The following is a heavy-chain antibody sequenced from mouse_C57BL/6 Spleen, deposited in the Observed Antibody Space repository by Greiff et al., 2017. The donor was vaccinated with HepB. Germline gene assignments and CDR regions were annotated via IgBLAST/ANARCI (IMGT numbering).Heavy chain of an antibody. J-gene: IGHJ3*01. CDR1: GFTFSDYG. Sequence: EVKLMESGGGLVKPGGSLKLSCAASGFTFSDYGMHWVRQAPEKGLEWVAYISSGSSTIYYADTVKGRFTISRDNAKNTLFLQMTSLRSEDTAMYYCARDHYYGSSGFAFWGQGTLVTVSA. V-gene: IGHV5-17*01. CDR3: ARDHYYGSSGFAF. D-gene: IGHD1-1*01. CDR2: ISSGSSTI.